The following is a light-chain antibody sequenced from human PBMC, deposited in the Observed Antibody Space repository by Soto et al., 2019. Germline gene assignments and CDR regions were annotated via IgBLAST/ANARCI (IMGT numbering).Light chain of an antibody. J-gene: IGKJ1*01. V-gene: IGKV1-5*01. CDR2: DAS. Sequence: DIQMTQSPSTLSASVGDRVTITCRASQNINIWLAWYQQKPGKAPKLLIFDASSLESGVPPRFSGSGSGTEFTLTISSLQPDDFGTYYCQQYSSYRTFGQGTKVDIK. CDR1: QNINIW. CDR3: QQYSSYRT.